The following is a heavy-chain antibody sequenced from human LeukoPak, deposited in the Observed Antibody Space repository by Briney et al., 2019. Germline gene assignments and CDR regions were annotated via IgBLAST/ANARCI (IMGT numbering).Heavy chain of an antibody. J-gene: IGHJ4*02. CDR2: INPNSGGT. Sequence: GASVKVSCKASGYTFTGYYMHWVRQAPGQGLEWMGWINPNSGGTNFAQKFQGRVTMTRDTSISTAYMELSRLTSDDTAVYYCARSDSPRNYYGSRTYSTRDYWGQGTLVTVSS. CDR3: ARSDSPRNYYGSRTYSTRDY. V-gene: IGHV1-2*02. CDR1: GYTFTGYY. D-gene: IGHD3-10*01.